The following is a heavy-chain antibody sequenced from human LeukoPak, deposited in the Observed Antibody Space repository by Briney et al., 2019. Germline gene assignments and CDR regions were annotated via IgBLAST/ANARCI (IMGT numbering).Heavy chain of an antibody. J-gene: IGHJ4*02. D-gene: IGHD5-18*01. CDR2: IYRGGTT. CDR1: GFHVRSNY. Sequence: PGGSLRLSCAASGFHVRSNYMGWVRPGPGEGLEWVSVIYRGGTTYNADSVKGRFTISRDNSRDTLYLQMNSLRAEDTAVYYCAKPDSNTATDPFDYWGQGTLVTVSS. CDR3: AKPDSNTATDPFDY. V-gene: IGHV3-53*01.